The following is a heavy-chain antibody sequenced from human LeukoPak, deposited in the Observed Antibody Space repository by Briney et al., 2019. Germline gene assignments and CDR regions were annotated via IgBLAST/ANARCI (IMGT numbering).Heavy chain of an antibody. D-gene: IGHD3-9*01. J-gene: IGHJ5*02. V-gene: IGHV4-59*01. CDR1: SGSISSYF. Sequence: SETLSLTCTVSSGSISSYFWSWIRQPPGKGLEWIGYIYNSGSTNYNPSLKSRVTISVDTSKNQFSLKLSSVTAADTAVYYCARVGGDYDILTGYYPHNWFDPWGQGTLVTVSS. CDR3: ARVGGDYDILTGYYPHNWFDP. CDR2: IYNSGST.